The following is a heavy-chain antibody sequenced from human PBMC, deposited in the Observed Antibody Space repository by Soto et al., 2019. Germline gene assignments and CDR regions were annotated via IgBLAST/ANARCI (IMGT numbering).Heavy chain of an antibody. CDR2: IWYDGSNK. D-gene: IGHD1-26*01. J-gene: IGHJ6*02. CDR1: GFTFSSYG. Sequence: PGGSLRLSCAASGFTFSSYGMHWVRQAPGKGLEWVAVIWYDGSNKYYADSVKGRFTISRDNSKNTLYLQMNSLRAEDTAVYYCARPSGSYYDYYYGMDVWGQGTTVTVSS. CDR3: ARPSGSYYDYYYGMDV. V-gene: IGHV3-33*01.